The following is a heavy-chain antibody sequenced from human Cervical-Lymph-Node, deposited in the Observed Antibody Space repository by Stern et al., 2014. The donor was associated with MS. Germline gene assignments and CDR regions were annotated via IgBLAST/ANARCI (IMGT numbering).Heavy chain of an antibody. CDR1: GGSILTSY. V-gene: IGHV4-59*08. D-gene: IGHD6-13*01. CDR3: ARLAAAGPLDY. CDR2: IYYGGST. J-gene: IGHJ4*02. Sequence: QVQLQESGPGLVKPSETLSLTCSVSGGSILTSYWTWIRQPPGKGLEYIGYIYYGGSTHYNPSLKSRVSFSVDTSKEQFSLQLNSVTAADTAVYYCARLAAAGPLDYWGQGTLVIVSS.